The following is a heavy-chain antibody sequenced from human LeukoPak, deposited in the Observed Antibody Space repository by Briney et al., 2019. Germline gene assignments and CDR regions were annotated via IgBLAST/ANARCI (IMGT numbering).Heavy chain of an antibody. CDR3: AREVYYYGSGSYRYYYYGMDV. J-gene: IGHJ6*02. V-gene: IGHV4-4*07. CDR2: IYTSGST. Sequence: PSETLSLTCTVSGGSISSYYWSWIRQPAGKGLEWIGRIYTSGSTNYNPSLKSRVTMSVDTSENQFSLKLSSVTAADTAVYYCAREVYYYGSGSYRYYYYGMDVRGQGTTVTVSS. CDR1: GGSISSYY. D-gene: IGHD3-10*01.